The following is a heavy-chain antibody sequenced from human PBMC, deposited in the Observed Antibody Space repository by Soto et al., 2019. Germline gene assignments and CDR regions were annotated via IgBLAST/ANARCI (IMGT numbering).Heavy chain of an antibody. CDR3: LSGNWPSST. CDR2: INAGNGNT. D-gene: IGHD5-12*01. CDR1: GYTFTSYA. V-gene: IGHV1-3*01. Sequence: AXVKVSCKASGYTFTSYAMHWVRQAPGQRLEWMGWINAGNGNTKYSQKFQGRVTISRDNAQSSLYLQMNSLRADDTAVYYCLSGNWPSSTWGQGTLVTVSS. J-gene: IGHJ5*02.